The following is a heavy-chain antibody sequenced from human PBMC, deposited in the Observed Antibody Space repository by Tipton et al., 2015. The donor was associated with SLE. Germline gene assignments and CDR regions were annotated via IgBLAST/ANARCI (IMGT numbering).Heavy chain of an antibody. CDR2: MFSSGDT. CDR1: GASIKSGSYF. J-gene: IGHJ4*02. V-gene: IGHV4-61*02. CDR3: ARVNGADDY. D-gene: IGHD4-17*01. Sequence: TLSLTCTVSGASIKSGSYFWTWIRQPAGKGLEWIGRMFSSGDTNYNPSLKSRLTMSVDTSKNQFSLKLSSVTAADTAVYYCARVNGADDYWGQGTLVTVSS.